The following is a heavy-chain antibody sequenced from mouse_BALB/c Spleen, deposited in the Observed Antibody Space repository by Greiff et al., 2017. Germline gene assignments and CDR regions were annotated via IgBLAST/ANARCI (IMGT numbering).Heavy chain of an antibody. Sequence: VKLQESGPGLVAPSQSLSITCTVSGFSLTGYGVNWVRQPPGKGLEWLGMIWGDGSTDYNSALKSRLSISKDNSKSQVFLKMNSLQTDDTARYYCARDCGSSYGDYAMDYWGQGTSVTVSS. CDR3: ARDCGSSYGDYAMDY. V-gene: IGHV2-6-7*01. CDR2: IWGDGST. CDR1: GFSLTGYG. D-gene: IGHD1-1*01. J-gene: IGHJ4*01.